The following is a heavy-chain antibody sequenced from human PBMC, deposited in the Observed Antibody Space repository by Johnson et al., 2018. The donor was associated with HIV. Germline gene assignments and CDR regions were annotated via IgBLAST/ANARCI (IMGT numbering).Heavy chain of an antibody. D-gene: IGHD5/OR15-5a*01. CDR1: GFTFSSYW. J-gene: IGHJ3*02. V-gene: IGHV3-7*03. CDR2: IKQDGSEK. CDR3: AKTEVYREKSTRAVELGAFET. Sequence: VQLVESGGGLVQPGRSLRLSCAASGFTFSSYWMSWVRQAPGRGLEWVANIKQDGSEKYYVDSVKGRFTISRDNAKNTLFLQMNRLRGEDTAVYYCAKTEVYREKSTRAVELGAFETWGQGTMVPVSS.